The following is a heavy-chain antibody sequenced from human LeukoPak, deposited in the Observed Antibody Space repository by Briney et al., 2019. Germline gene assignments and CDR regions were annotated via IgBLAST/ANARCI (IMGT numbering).Heavy chain of an antibody. CDR3: ARQIVGARFLASFDY. CDR1: GFLFVTHA. Sequence: PGGSLRLSCKASGFLFVTHAMHWVRQAPGTGLEWVAVIWNDGNNKDYAESVKGRFTISRDNSEETLYLHMSGLRGEDAAVYYCARQIVGARFLASFDYWGQGTLVTVPS. V-gene: IGHV3-33*01. CDR2: IWNDGNNK. J-gene: IGHJ4*02. D-gene: IGHD3-3*01.